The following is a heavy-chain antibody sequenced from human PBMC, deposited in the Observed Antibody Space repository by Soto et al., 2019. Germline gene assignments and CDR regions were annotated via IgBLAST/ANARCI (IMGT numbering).Heavy chain of an antibody. Sequence: PGGSLGLSCAASGFTFDDYTMHWVRQAPGKGLGGVSLISGDGGSTYYADSVKGRFIISRDNSKNSLYLQMNSLRTEYTALYYCAKEPDCSSTSCYSYYGMDVWGQGTTVTVSS. CDR3: AKEPDCSSTSCYSYYGMDV. V-gene: IGHV3-43*01. J-gene: IGHJ6*02. CDR2: ISGDGGST. D-gene: IGHD2-2*02. CDR1: GFTFDDYT.